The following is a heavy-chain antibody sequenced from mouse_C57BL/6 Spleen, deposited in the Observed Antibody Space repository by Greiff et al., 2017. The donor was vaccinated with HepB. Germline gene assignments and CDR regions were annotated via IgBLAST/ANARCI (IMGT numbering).Heavy chain of an antibody. CDR2: ILPGSGST. V-gene: IGHV1-9*01. J-gene: IGHJ4*01. CDR1: GYTFTGYW. D-gene: IGHD1-1*01. CDR3: ARQNTVVAPYYYAMDY. Sequence: VKLMESGAELMKPGASVKLSCKATGYTFTGYWIEWVKQRPGHGLEWIGEILPGSGSTNYNEKFKGKATFTADTSSNTAYMQLSSLTTEDSAIYYCARQNTVVAPYYYAMDYWGQGTSVTVSS.